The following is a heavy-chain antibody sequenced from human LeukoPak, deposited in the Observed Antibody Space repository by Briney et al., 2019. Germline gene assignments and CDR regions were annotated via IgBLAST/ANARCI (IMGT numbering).Heavy chain of an antibody. Sequence: SETLSLTCTVSGGSISSYYWSWIRQPAGKGLEWIGRIYTSGSTNYNPSLKSRVTMSVDTSKNQFSLKLSSVTAADTAVYYCARDAQRGYDFWSGYLRYFDYWGQGTLVTVSS. CDR1: GGSISSYY. CDR3: ARDAQRGYDFWSGYLRYFDY. J-gene: IGHJ4*02. V-gene: IGHV4-4*07. CDR2: IYTSGST. D-gene: IGHD3-3*01.